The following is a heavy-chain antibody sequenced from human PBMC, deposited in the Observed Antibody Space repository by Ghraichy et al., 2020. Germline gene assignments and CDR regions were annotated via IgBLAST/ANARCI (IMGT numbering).Heavy chain of an antibody. CDR3: ARGSQVVPFGVVMSYYGMDV. J-gene: IGHJ6*02. V-gene: IGHV3-13*01. D-gene: IGHD3-3*01. CDR1: GFTFSSYD. Sequence: GGSLRLSCAASGFTFSSYDMHWVRQATGKGLEWVSAIGTAGDTYYPGSVKGRFTISRENAKNSLYLQMNSLRAGDTAVYYCARGSQVVPFGVVMSYYGMDVWGQGTTVTVSS. CDR2: IGTAGDT.